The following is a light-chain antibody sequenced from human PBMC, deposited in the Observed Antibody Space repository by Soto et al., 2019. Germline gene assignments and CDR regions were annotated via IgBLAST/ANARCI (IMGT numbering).Light chain of an antibody. CDR1: SSSIGAGYE. CDR2: GNG. Sequence: QSVLTQPPSVSGAPGQRVTISCSGTSSSIGAGYEVHWYHQLPGTAPKLVVSGNGNRPSGVPDRLSASKSGTSASLAITGLQAEDEGHYYCQSYDKRLSGSEVFGTGTKGTVL. J-gene: IGLJ1*01. CDR3: QSYDKRLSGSEV. V-gene: IGLV1-40*01.